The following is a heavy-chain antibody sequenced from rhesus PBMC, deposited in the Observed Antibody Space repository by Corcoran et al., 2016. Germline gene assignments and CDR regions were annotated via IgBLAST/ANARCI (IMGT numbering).Heavy chain of an antibody. J-gene: IGHJ4*01. CDR3: ARFIATAFGY. CDR1: GGSFSSYW. D-gene: IGHD6-25*01. Sequence: QVQLQESGPGLVKPSETLSLTCAVSGGSFSSYWWSWIRQPPWKGLEWIEEINGNSGSTNYNPSLKRRVAISKDASNNEFSLKLSSVTAADTAVYYCARFIATAFGYWGQGVLVTVSS. CDR2: INGNSGST. V-gene: IGHV4-80*01.